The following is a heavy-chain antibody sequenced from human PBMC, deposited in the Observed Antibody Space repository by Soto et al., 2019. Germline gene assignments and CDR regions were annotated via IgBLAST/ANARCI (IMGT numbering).Heavy chain of an antibody. CDR1: GGTFSSHS. V-gene: IGHV1-69*13. D-gene: IGHD1-1*01. CDR3: ATGSFTSTGGRIGYHYNAMDV. Sequence: SVKISCKSSGGTFSSHSINWVRQAPGQGLEWMGGIIPIFGPANFAKKFQGRVTITADESTTTAYMELSSLTSEDTAVYYCATGSFTSTGGRIGYHYNAMDVWGQGTTVTVSS. CDR2: IIPIFGPA. J-gene: IGHJ6*02.